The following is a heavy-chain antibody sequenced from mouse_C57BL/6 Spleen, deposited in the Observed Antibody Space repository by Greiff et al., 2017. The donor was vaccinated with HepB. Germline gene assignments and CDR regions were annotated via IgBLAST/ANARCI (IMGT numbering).Heavy chain of an antibody. CDR3: ARERVITCFDY. D-gene: IGHD2-4*01. Sequence: QVQLQQSGPELVKPGASVKISCKASGYAFSSSWMNWVKQRPGKGLEWIGRIYPGDGDTNYNGKFKGKATLTADKSSSTAYMQLSSLTSEDSAVYFCARERVITCFDYWGQGTTLTVSS. V-gene: IGHV1-82*01. CDR2: IYPGDGDT. J-gene: IGHJ2*01. CDR1: GYAFSSSW.